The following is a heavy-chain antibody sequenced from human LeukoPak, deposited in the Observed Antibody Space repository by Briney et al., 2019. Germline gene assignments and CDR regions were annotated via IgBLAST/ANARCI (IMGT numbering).Heavy chain of an antibody. Sequence: SETLSLTCAVYGGSFSGYYWSWLRQPPGKGLEWIGEINHSGSTNYNPSLKSRVTISVDTSKNQFSLKLSSVTAADTAVYYCAIYGSGSYSIDYWGQGTLVTVSS. V-gene: IGHV4-34*01. CDR2: INHSGST. CDR1: GGSFSGYY. CDR3: AIYGSGSYSIDY. D-gene: IGHD3-10*01. J-gene: IGHJ4*02.